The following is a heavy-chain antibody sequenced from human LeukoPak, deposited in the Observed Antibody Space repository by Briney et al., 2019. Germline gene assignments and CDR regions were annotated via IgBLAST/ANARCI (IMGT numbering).Heavy chain of an antibody. D-gene: IGHD3-10*01. V-gene: IGHV3-53*05. Sequence: GGSLRLSCAASGFTVSSNYMSWVRQAPGKGLEWVSVIYSGGSTTHYADSVKGRFTTSRANSKNTLYLQMNSLITEDTAVYYCAREGNAQGAFDIWGQETMVTVSS. CDR1: GFTVSSNY. J-gene: IGHJ3*02. CDR2: IYSGGSTT. CDR3: AREGNAQGAFDI.